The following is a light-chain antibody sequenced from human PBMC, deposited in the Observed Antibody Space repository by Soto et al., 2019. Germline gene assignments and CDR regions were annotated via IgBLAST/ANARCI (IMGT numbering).Light chain of an antibody. Sequence: AIRMTPSPSSFSASTGDRVTITCRASQGISSYLAWYQQKPGKAPKLLIYAASPLQSVVPSRFRGSGSGTDFTLTISCLQSEAFATYYCQQYYSYPPWTFGQGTKVEIK. CDR3: QQYYSYPPWT. J-gene: IGKJ1*01. V-gene: IGKV1-8*01. CDR1: QGISSY. CDR2: AAS.